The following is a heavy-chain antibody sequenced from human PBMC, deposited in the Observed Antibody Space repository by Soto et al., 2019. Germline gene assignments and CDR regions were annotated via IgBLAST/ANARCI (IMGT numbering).Heavy chain of an antibody. CDR2: ISSSSSYI. Sequence: EVQLLESGGGLVQPGESLRLSCAASGFTFSSYATSWVRQAPGKGLEWVSSISSSSSYIYYADSVKGRFTISRDNAKNSLYLQMNSLRAEDTAVYYCARDRVLYGSGSYYPGVRGWFDPWGQGTLVTVSS. CDR1: GFTFSSYA. J-gene: IGHJ5*02. D-gene: IGHD3-10*01. V-gene: IGHV3-21*01. CDR3: ARDRVLYGSGSYYPGVRGWFDP.